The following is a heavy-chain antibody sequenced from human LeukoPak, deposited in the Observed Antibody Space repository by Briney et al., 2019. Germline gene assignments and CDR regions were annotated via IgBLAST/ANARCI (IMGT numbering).Heavy chain of an antibody. J-gene: IGHJ4*02. CDR2: IYYSGST. V-gene: IGHV4-59*01. CDR3: ASGGSSWPYYFDY. Sequence: PSETLSLTCTVSGGSISSYYWSWIRQPPGKGLEWIGYIYYSGSTNYNPSLKSRVTISVDTSKNQFSLKLSSVTAAYTSAYYSASGGSSWPYYFDYWGQGTLVTVSS. CDR1: GGSISSYY. D-gene: IGHD6-13*01.